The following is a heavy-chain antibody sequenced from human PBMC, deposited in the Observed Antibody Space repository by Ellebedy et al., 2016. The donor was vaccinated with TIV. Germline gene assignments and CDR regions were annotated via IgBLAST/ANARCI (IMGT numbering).Heavy chain of an antibody. V-gene: IGHV3-7*01. D-gene: IGHD4-17*01. CDR3: ASGTTVTTSPFDY. J-gene: IGHJ4*02. Sequence: GGSLRLSCLASGFTFSGHWMNWVRQAPGKGLEWVSNIKQDGSEIHYVDSVKGRFTVSRDNAKSSLFLQMNSLGADDTAVYYCASGTTVTTSPFDYWGQGSLVIVSS. CDR1: GFTFSGHW. CDR2: IKQDGSEI.